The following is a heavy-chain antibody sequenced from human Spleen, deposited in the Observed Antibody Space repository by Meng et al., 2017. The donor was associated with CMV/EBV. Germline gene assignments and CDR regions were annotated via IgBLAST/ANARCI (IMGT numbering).Heavy chain of an antibody. CDR2: IKQDGSEK. CDR1: GFTFSSYW. Sequence: ETLSLTCAAPGFTFSSYWMSWVRQAPGKGLEWVANIKQDGSEKYYVDSVRGRFTISRDNAKNSLYLQMNSLRAEDTAVYYCAREVVVPGSLYNWFDPWGQGTLVTVSS. CDR3: AREVVVPGSLYNWFDP. V-gene: IGHV3-7*01. J-gene: IGHJ5*02. D-gene: IGHD2-2*01.